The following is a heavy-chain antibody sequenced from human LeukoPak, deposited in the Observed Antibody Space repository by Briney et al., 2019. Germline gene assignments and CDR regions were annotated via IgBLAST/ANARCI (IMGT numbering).Heavy chain of an antibody. CDR3: AAVGGYCSGGSCRDILPIDY. J-gene: IGHJ4*02. CDR2: IYYSGST. CDR1: GGSISSSSYY. V-gene: IGHV4-39*01. D-gene: IGHD2-15*01. Sequence: PSETLSLTCTVSGGSISSSSYYWGWIRQPPGKGLERIGSIYYSGSTYYNPSLKSRVTISVDTSKNQFSLTLSSVTAADTAVYYCAAVGGYCSGGSCRDILPIDYWGQRTLVTVSS.